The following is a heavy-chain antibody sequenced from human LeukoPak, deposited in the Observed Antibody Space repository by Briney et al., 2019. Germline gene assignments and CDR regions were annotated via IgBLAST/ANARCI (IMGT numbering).Heavy chain of an antibody. V-gene: IGHV4-59*12. J-gene: IGHJ3*02. Sequence: SETLSLTCTVSGGSISSYYWSWIRQPPGKGLEWIGYIHYSGSTNYNPSLKSRVTVSVDTSKNQFSLKLSSVTAADTAVYYCARDLLYYYDSSGYYSHDAFDIWGQGTMVTVSS. CDR3: ARDLLYYYDSSGYYSHDAFDI. CDR1: GGSISSYY. D-gene: IGHD3-22*01. CDR2: IHYSGST.